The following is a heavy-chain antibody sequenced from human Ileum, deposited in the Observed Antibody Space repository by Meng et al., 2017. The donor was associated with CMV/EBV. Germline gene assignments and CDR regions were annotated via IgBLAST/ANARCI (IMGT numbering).Heavy chain of an antibody. J-gene: IGHJ6*02. V-gene: IGHV1-46*01. D-gene: IGHD6-25*01. CDR1: GYTFTSYY. CDR2: INPSGGST. CDR3: ARSGSPPYPYYYYGMDV. Sequence: ASVKVSCKASGYTFTSYYMHWVRQAPGQGLEWMGIINPSGGSTSYAQKFQGRVTMTRDTSTSTVYMELSSLRSEDKAVYYCARSGSPPYPYYYYGMDVWGQGTTVTVS.